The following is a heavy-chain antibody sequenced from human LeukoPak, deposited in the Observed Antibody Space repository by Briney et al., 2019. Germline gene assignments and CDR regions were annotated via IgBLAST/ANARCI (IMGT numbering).Heavy chain of an antibody. V-gene: IGHV3-23*01. CDR2: ISLSTSGK. D-gene: IGHD3-16*01. CDR1: GFTFSSYA. J-gene: IGHJ3*02. Sequence: PGGSLRLSCAASGFTFSSYAMHWVRQAPGKGLEWVSSISLSTSGKTYADSVKGRFTISTDKAKNTLYLQMDSLRAEDTAIYYCAKALTRWAFDMWGQGTMVTVSS. CDR3: AKALTRWAFDM.